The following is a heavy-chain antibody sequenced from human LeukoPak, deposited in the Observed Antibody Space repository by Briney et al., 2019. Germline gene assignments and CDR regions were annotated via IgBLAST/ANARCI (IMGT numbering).Heavy chain of an antibody. CDR3: ARIHRYCSGGACYVLDN. J-gene: IGHJ4*02. D-gene: IGHD2-15*01. CDR2: VYYSGST. V-gene: IGHV4-59*02. CDR1: GGSVSGYY. Sequence: SETLSLTCVVSGGSVSGYYWGWIRQPPGRGLEWIGYVYYSGSTNYNPSFESRITISVDTSRNQFSLQLSSVTAADTAVYYCARIHRYCSGGACYVLDNWGQGTLVAVSS.